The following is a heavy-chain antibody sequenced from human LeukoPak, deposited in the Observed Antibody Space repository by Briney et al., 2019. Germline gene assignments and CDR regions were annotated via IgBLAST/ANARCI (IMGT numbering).Heavy chain of an antibody. V-gene: IGHV1-18*01. J-gene: IGHJ3*02. CDR3: ARGVDYYDSSDYPAFDI. CDR2: ISAYNGNA. Sequence: ASVNVSCKASGYTFTRYYMHWVRQAPGQGLEWMGWISAYNGNANYAQKLQGRVTMATDTSASTAYMELRSLRSDDTAVYYCARGVDYYDSSDYPAFDIWGQGTMVTVSS. D-gene: IGHD3-22*01. CDR1: GYTFTRYY.